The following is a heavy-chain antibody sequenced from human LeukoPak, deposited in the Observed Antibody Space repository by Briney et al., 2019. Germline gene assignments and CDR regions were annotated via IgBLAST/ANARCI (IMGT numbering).Heavy chain of an antibody. CDR3: AREVHCGGDCYSGWFDP. D-gene: IGHD2-21*02. CDR1: GGSIRNGGYY. Sequence: SETLSLTCTVSGGSIRNGGYYWSWIRQHPGKGPEWIGYIYYSGSTFYNPTLKSRLTISVDTSKNQFSLNLSSVAAADTAVYYCAREVHCGGDCYSGWFDPWGQGTLVTVSS. V-gene: IGHV4-31*03. J-gene: IGHJ5*02. CDR2: IYYSGST.